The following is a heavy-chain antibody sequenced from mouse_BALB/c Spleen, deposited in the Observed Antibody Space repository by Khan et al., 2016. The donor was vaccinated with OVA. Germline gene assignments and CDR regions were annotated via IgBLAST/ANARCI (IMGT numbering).Heavy chain of an antibody. CDR1: GFNIKDYY. J-gene: IGHJ3*01. V-gene: IGHV14-1*02. Sequence: VQLQQSGAELVRPGALVKLSCKASGFNIKDYYLHWVKQRPEQGLEWIGWIDPENGETVYDPKFQDKASITADTSSITAYLQFSSLTSEDTAVYYCARSGYFAWFAYWGQGTLVTVSA. CDR2: IDPENGET. CDR3: ARSGYFAWFAY.